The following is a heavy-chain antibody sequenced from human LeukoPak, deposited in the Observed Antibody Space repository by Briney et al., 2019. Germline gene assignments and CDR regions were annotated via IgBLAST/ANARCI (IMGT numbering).Heavy chain of an antibody. CDR3: ARDLERYYDLEGRSGY. Sequence: ASVKVSCKASGYTFTRYDINWVRQAPGQGLEWMGRISAHNGNANYAQKFQGRVTMTTDTLATTAYMELRSLRSDDTAVYYCARDLERYYDLEGRSGYWGQGTLVTVSS. CDR2: ISAHNGNA. V-gene: IGHV1-18*01. D-gene: IGHD3-3*01. J-gene: IGHJ4*02. CDR1: GYTFTRYD.